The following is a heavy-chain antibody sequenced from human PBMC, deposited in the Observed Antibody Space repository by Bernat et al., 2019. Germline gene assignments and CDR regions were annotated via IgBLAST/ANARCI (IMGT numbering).Heavy chain of an antibody. CDR1: GFTFSSYS. Sequence: EVQLVESGGGLVQPGGSLRLSCAASGFTFSSYSMNWVRQAPGKGLEWVSYISSSSSTIYYPEPVNGRLTISRDNAKNSLYLQMNSLRAEDTAVYYCARDQGLPPQGYYGMDVWGQGTTVTVSS. CDR3: ARDQGLPPQGYYGMDV. V-gene: IGHV3-48*01. J-gene: IGHJ6*02. CDR2: ISSSSSTI.